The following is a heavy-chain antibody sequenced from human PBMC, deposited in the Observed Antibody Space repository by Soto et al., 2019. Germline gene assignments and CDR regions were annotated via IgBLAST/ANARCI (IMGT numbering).Heavy chain of an antibody. CDR3: AADSHILRYFGCPPTLGMDV. CDR2: IVVGSGNT. V-gene: IGHV1-58*02. Sequence: SVKVSCKASGFTFTSSAMQWVRQARGQRLEWIGWIVVGSGNTNYAQKFQERVTITRDMSTSTAYMELSSLRSEDTAVYYCAADSHILRYFGCPPTLGMDVWGQGTTVTVSS. CDR1: GFTFTSSA. J-gene: IGHJ6*02. D-gene: IGHD3-9*01.